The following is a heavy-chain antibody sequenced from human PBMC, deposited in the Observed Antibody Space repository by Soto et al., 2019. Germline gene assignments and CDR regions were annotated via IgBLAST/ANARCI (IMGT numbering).Heavy chain of an antibody. J-gene: IGHJ2*01. V-gene: IGHV3-30-3*01. CDR1: GFTFSTYS. D-gene: IGHD3-22*01. CDR2: ISYAGSDE. Sequence: QVQLVESGGGVVQPGRSLRLSCAASGFTFSTYSMHWVRQAPGKGLEWVAVISYAGSDESYADSVKGRFTISRDNSKNXXFLHMDSLRDEDTAVYYCARAKNYYDCSGRWYFDLWGRGTLVTVSS. CDR3: ARAKNYYDCSGRWYFDL.